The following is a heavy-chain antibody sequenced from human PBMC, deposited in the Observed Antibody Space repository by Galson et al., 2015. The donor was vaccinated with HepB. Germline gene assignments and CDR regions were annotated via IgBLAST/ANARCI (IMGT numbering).Heavy chain of an antibody. J-gene: IGHJ4*02. D-gene: IGHD5-18*01. Sequence: SVKVSCKASGYTFTSYAMNWVRQAPGQGLEWMGWINTNTGNPAYAQGFTGRFVFSLDTSVSTAYLQISSLKAEDTAVYYCARVIGVDTAMLFDYWGQGTLVTVSS. CDR3: ARVIGVDTAMLFDY. CDR2: INTNTGNP. CDR1: GYTFTSYA. V-gene: IGHV7-4-1*02.